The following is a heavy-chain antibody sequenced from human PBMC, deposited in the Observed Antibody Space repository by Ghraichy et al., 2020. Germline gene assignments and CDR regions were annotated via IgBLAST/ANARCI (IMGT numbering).Heavy chain of an antibody. CDR1: GGTFSSYA. Sequence: SVNVSCKASGGTFSSYAISWVRQAPGQGLEWMGGIIPIFGTANYAQKFQGRVTITADESTSTAYMELSSLRFEDTAVYYCANTIFGVVNVPDYWGQGTLVTVSS. CDR3: ANTIFGVVNVPDY. D-gene: IGHD3-3*01. V-gene: IGHV1-69*13. J-gene: IGHJ4*02. CDR2: IIPIFGTA.